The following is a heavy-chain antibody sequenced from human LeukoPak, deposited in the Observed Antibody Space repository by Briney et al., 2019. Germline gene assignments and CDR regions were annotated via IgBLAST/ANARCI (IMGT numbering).Heavy chain of an antibody. Sequence: ASVKLSCKASGYTFTGYYMHGVRQAPGQGVEGMGRIYPNSGGTNYAQKFQGRVTMPRDTSISTAYMELSRLRSDDTAVYYCARVPTSGLWFGARGPHYYYYMDVWGKGTTVTVSS. CDR1: GYTFTGYY. D-gene: IGHD3-10*01. CDR3: ARVPTSGLWFGARGPHYYYYMDV. V-gene: IGHV1-2*06. CDR2: IYPNSGGT. J-gene: IGHJ6*03.